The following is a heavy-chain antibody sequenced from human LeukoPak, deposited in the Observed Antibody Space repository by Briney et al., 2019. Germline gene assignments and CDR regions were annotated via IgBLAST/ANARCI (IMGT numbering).Heavy chain of an antibody. Sequence: ASVKVSCKASGYTFTSHDINWVRQATGQGLEWMGWMNPNSGNTGYAQKFQGRVTMTRNTSISTAYMELSSLRSEDTAVYYCARGSSIAVAGDYWGREPWSPSPQ. D-gene: IGHD6-19*01. CDR2: MNPNSGNT. J-gene: IGHJ4*02. CDR1: GYTFTSHD. V-gene: IGHV1-8*01. CDR3: ARGSSIAVAGDY.